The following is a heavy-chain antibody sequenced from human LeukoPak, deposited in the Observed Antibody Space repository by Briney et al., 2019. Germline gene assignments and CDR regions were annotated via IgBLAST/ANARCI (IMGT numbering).Heavy chain of an antibody. CDR2: IYYSGTI. Sequence: PSETLSLTCTVSGGSLDSSTFYWGWIRQPPGKGLEWLATIYYSGTIHYNPALNSRLTISADTSKNQISLQVRSVTAADTAVYYCARRSAHATTGSDYWGQGTLVTVSS. CDR1: GGSLDSSTFY. CDR3: ARRSAHATTGSDY. V-gene: IGHV4-39*01. J-gene: IGHJ4*02. D-gene: IGHD1-1*01.